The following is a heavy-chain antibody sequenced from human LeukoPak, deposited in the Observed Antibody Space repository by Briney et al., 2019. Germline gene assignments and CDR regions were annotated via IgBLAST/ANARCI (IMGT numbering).Heavy chain of an antibody. Sequence: PGGSLRLFCSASGFTFSSFAMSWVRQAPGKGLEWLSAITGDGDYTYSADSVTGRFTISRDNSKNALFLQMHSLRAEDTAVYYCAKDILTYYYGSSGYYFDTWGQGTLVTVSS. CDR2: ITGDGDYT. CDR1: GFTFSSFA. D-gene: IGHD3-10*01. J-gene: IGHJ4*02. CDR3: AKDILTYYYGSSGYYFDT. V-gene: IGHV3-23*01.